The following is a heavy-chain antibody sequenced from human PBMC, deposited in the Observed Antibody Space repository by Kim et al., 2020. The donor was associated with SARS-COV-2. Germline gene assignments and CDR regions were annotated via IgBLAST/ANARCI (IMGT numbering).Heavy chain of an antibody. D-gene: IGHD2-2*01. V-gene: IGHV4-39*01. J-gene: IGHJ4*01. CDR3: ARLIVCSATSWYPYYF. CDR2: VYYSGSP. Sequence: SETLSLTCTVSGDSISNSNFYWGWIRQPPGKGLEWIGTVYYSGSPYYNPSLSSRVTISTDTSKNQFSLNLSSVTAADTAVYYCARLIVCSATSWYPYYF. CDR1: GDSISNSNFY.